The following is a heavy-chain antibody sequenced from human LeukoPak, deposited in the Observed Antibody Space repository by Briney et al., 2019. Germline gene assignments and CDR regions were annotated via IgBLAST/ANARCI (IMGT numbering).Heavy chain of an antibody. CDR3: ARHLHLWFGELCRSFDAFDI. J-gene: IGHJ3*02. Sequence: PSETLSLTCTVSGGSISSYYWSWIRQPPGKGLEWIGYIYYSGSTNYNPSLKSRVTISVDTSKNQFSLKLSSVTAADTAVYYCARHLHLWFGELCRSFDAFDIWGQGTMVTVSS. V-gene: IGHV4-59*01. CDR1: GGSISSYY. D-gene: IGHD3-10*01. CDR2: IYYSGST.